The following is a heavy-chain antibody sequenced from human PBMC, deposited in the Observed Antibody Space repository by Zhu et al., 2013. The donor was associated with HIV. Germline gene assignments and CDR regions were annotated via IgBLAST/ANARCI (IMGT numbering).Heavy chain of an antibody. Sequence: QVHLVQSGAEVKKPGASVKISCKASGYTFSTSPIHWVRQAPGQSLEWMGWINTGSGNAKYAQKFQGRVTITRDTTASTVYMEMSSLRSEDTAVYFCARALRFGSGTTWFDPWGQGSLVTVSS. CDR2: INTGSGNA. CDR1: GYTFSTSP. J-gene: IGHJ5*02. D-gene: IGHD3-3*01. V-gene: IGHV1-3*04. CDR3: ARALRFGSGTTWFDP.